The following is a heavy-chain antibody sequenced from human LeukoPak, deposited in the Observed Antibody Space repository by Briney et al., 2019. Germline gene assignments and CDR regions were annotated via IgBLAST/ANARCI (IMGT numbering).Heavy chain of an antibody. Sequence: PSETLSLTCTVSGGSISSDGYYWSWIRQHPGKGLEWIGYISNTGNAYYDPSLKSRVSISIDTSKRQFSLKVRSVTAADTAVYYCARAPAMAYFDYWGQGTLVSVSS. CDR1: GGSISSDGYY. CDR2: ISNTGNA. D-gene: IGHD3-16*01. V-gene: IGHV4-31*03. J-gene: IGHJ4*02. CDR3: ARAPAMAYFDY.